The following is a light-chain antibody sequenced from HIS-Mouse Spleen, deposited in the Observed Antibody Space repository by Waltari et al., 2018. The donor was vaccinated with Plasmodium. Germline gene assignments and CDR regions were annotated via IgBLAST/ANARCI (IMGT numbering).Light chain of an antibody. CDR2: DVS. CDR3: CSYAGSYTYV. CDR1: SSDVGGSHY. Sequence: QSALTQPRSVSGSPGQSVTISCTVTSSDVGGSHYVSWYQQHPGKAPKLRIYDVSKRPSGVPDRFSGSKSGNTASLTISGLQAEDEADYYCCSYAGSYTYVFGTGTKVTVL. J-gene: IGLJ1*01. V-gene: IGLV2-11*01.